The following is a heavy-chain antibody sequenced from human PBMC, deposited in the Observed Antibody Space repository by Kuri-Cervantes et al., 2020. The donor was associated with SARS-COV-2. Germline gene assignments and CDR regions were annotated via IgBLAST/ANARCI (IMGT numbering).Heavy chain of an antibody. CDR3: ARSGIAARYDAFDI. CDR1: GFIFNDYC. Sequence: GESLKISCAASGFIFNDYCMGWIRQAPGKGLEWVSYISSSGNNMYYADSVKGRFTISRDDAKNSLHLQMNSLRAEDTAVYYCARSGIAARYDAFDIWGQGTMVTVSS. J-gene: IGHJ3*02. D-gene: IGHD6-6*01. CDR2: ISSSGNNM. V-gene: IGHV3-11*04.